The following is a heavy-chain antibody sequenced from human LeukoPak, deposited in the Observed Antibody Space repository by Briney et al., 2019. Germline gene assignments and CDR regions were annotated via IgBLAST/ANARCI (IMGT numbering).Heavy chain of an antibody. V-gene: IGHV3-30*18. D-gene: IGHD5-18*01. CDR3: AKAVDTAMVLYFDY. J-gene: IGHJ4*02. Sequence: GTSLRLSCAASGFTFSSYGMHWVRQAPGKGLEWVAVISYDGSTKYYADSVKGRFTISRDISKNTLYLRMNSLRGEDTAVYYCAKAVDTAMVLYFDYWGQGTLVTVSS. CDR1: GFTFSSYG. CDR2: ISYDGSTK.